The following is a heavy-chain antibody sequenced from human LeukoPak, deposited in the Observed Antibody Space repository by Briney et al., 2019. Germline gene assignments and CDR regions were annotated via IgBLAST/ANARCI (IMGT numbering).Heavy chain of an antibody. CDR2: IHTSGTT. CDR3: ARDGGDYSNAFDI. D-gene: IGHD2-21*01. V-gene: IGHV4-4*07. CDR1: GGTMSSYY. Sequence: SETLSLTCTVSGGTMSSYYWRFIRQSAGTGLEWPARIHTSGTTWYNPYLKSRVNLSVDGSKNQFSLGLTSVTAADRGVYYCARDGGDYSNAFDIWGQGTMVSVSS. J-gene: IGHJ3*02.